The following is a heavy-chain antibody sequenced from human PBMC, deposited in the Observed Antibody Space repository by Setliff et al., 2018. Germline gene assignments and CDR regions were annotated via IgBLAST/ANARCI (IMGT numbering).Heavy chain of an antibody. CDR1: GGTFSSYA. V-gene: IGHV1-69*13. Sequence: SVKVSCKASGGTFSSYAISWVRQAPGQGLEWMGGIIPISGTANYAQKFQGRVTITADESTSTAYMELRSLRSEDTAVYYCARGTLGYCSGGSCYYYYMDVWGKGTTVTVSS. CDR2: IIPISGTA. CDR3: ARGTLGYCSGGSCYYYYMDV. D-gene: IGHD2-15*01. J-gene: IGHJ6*03.